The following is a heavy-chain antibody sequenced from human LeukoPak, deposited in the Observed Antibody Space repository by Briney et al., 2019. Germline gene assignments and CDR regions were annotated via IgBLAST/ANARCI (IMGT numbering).Heavy chain of an antibody. CDR1: GYTFTGYF. Sequence: ASVKVSCKASGYTFTGYFMHWVRQAPGQGLEWMGWINPDSGYTNYAQKLQGRVTMTTDTSTSTAYMELRSLGSDDTAVYYCARDHGGYCSSTSCYIWFDPWGQGTLVTVSS. CDR2: INPDSGYT. CDR3: ARDHGGYCSSTSCYIWFDP. V-gene: IGHV1-18*04. D-gene: IGHD2-2*02. J-gene: IGHJ5*02.